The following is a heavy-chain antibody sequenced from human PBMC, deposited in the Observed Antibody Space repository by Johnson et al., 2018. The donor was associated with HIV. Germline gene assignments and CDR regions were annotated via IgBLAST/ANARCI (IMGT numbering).Heavy chain of an antibody. D-gene: IGHD5-12*01. CDR3: AKSLPGYDAFDI. CDR1: GFTFSYYY. CDR2: ISSSGSTI. V-gene: IGHV3-11*04. Sequence: QVQLVESGGGLVKPGGSLRLSCAASGFTFSYYYMSWIRQAPGKGLEWVSYISSSGSTIYYADSVKGRFTIFRDNSKNTLYLQMNSLRAEDTAVYYCAKSLPGYDAFDIWGQGTMVAVSS. J-gene: IGHJ3*02.